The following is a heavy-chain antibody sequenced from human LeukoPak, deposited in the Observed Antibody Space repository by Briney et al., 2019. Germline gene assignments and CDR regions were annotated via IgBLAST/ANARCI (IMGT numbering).Heavy chain of an antibody. Sequence: GGSLRLSCAASGFTVSSNYMSWVRQAPGKGLEWVSYISSSGSTIYYADSVKGRFTISRDNAKNSLYPQMNSLRAEDTAVYYCARDYYDSSGYYYFDYWGQGTLVTVSS. J-gene: IGHJ4*02. D-gene: IGHD3-22*01. V-gene: IGHV3-11*04. CDR3: ARDYYDSSGYYYFDY. CDR1: GFTVSSNY. CDR2: ISSSGSTI.